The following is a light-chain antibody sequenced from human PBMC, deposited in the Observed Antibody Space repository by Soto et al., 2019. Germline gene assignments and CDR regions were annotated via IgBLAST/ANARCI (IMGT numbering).Light chain of an antibody. J-gene: IGKJ2*01. Sequence: ETVVTQSPGTLSLSPGERATLSCRASQSVDSNYLAWYKQKPGQAPRLLIYGASTMATGIPDRFSGSGSGKDFPLTISKLEPEDFAVYHCQQYGRTPYTFGQGTKLEIK. CDR3: QQYGRTPYT. V-gene: IGKV3-20*01. CDR2: GAS. CDR1: QSVDSNY.